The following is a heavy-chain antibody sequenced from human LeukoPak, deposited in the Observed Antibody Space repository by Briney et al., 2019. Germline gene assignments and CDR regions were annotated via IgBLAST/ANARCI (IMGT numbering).Heavy chain of an antibody. D-gene: IGHD3-10*01. V-gene: IGHV1-18*01. CDR3: ARGLDSQFDLWFGEF. CDR1: GYTFTSYG. J-gene: IGHJ4*02. Sequence: ASVNVSCKASGYTFTSYGISWVRQAPGQGLEWMGWISAYNGNTNYAQKLQGRVTMTTDTSTSTAYMELRSLRSDDTAVYYCARGLDSQFDLWFGEFWGQGTLVTVSS. CDR2: ISAYNGNT.